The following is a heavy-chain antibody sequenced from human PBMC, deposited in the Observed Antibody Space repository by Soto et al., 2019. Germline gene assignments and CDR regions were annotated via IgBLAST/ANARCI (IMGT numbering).Heavy chain of an antibody. CDR2: LYSGGKS. J-gene: IGHJ4*02. V-gene: IGHV3-53*01. CDR3: SKNNVAPAFVGFEY. D-gene: IGHD2-2*01. Sequence: GGSLRLCCAASGVNFYNSYMIWVRQAPGKGLEWVAILYSGGKSYYAESVRGRFTISRDISKNTLDLQMNRLTADDTAVYYCSKNNVAPAFVGFEYWGQGTLVTVSS. CDR1: GVNFYNSY.